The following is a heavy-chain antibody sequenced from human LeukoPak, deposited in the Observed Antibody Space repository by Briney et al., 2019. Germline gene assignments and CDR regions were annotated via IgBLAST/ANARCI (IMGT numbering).Heavy chain of an antibody. D-gene: IGHD5-18*01. J-gene: IGHJ4*02. V-gene: IGHV1-18*01. CDR3: ALLGYRYGQYYFDF. Sequence: ASVKVSCKASGYAFTDYGITWVRQAPGQGLEWMGWISGSNGNTNYAQKLQGRVTMTTDTSTSTAYMELRSLRSDDAATYYCALLGYRYGQYYFDFWGQGTLVTVSS. CDR1: GYAFTDYG. CDR2: ISGSNGNT.